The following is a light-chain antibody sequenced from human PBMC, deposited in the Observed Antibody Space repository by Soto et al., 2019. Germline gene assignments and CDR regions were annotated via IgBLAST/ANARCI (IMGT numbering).Light chain of an antibody. Sequence: QSVLTQPASVSGSPGQSITISCTGTSSDVGNYNLVSWYQHDPGKAPKLLIYEGSKRPSGVSDRFSGSKSGNTASLTISGLQAEDEADYYCCSYASSSTSVFGTGTKVTVL. J-gene: IGLJ1*01. CDR1: SSDVGNYNL. CDR3: CSYASSSTSV. V-gene: IGLV2-23*01. CDR2: EGS.